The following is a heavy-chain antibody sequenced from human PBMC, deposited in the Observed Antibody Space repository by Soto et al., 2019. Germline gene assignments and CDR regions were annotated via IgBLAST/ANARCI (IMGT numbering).Heavy chain of an antibody. CDR3: ERYPTLTDYFFHGMDV. J-gene: IGHJ6*01. D-gene: IGHD4-17*01. V-gene: IGHV5-51*01. CDR2: IYPGDSDT. Sequence: PGESLKISCKGSGYTFTNYWIVWVRQIPGKGLEWMGIIYPGDSDTRYSPSFQGQVTISADRSISTAYLQWSSLKASDTGMYYCERYPTLTDYFFHGMDVWGQGTTVTVFS. CDR1: GYTFTNYW.